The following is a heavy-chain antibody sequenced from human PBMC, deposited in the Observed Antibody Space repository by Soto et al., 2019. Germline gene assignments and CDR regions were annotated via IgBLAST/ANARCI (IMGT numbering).Heavy chain of an antibody. Sequence: QVQLQESGPGLVKPSETLSLTCTVSGGSISSYYWSWIRQPPGKGLEWIGYIYYSGSTNYNPSLKGRVTISVDTSKNQFSLKLSSVTAADTAVYYCARRDSSGWYDYFDYWGQGTLVTVSS. CDR1: GGSISSYY. D-gene: IGHD6-19*01. CDR3: ARRDSSGWYDYFDY. V-gene: IGHV4-59*08. J-gene: IGHJ4*02. CDR2: IYYSGST.